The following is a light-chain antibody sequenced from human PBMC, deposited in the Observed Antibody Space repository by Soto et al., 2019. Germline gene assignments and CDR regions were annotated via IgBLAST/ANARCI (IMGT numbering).Light chain of an antibody. J-gene: IGKJ5*01. V-gene: IGKV3-20*01. CDR3: QQYGSSIT. CDR2: GAS. CDR1: QTVSNF. Sequence: EIVLTQSPATLSLSPGDGATLSCRASQTVSNFLAWYQQKPGQAPRLLIYGASSRATGIPDRFSGSGSGTDFTLTISRLEPEDFAVYYCQQYGSSITFGQGTRLDIK.